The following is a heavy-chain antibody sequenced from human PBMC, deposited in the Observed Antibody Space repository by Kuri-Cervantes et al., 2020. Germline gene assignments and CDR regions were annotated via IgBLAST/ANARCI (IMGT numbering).Heavy chain of an antibody. CDR1: GFTFSSYS. V-gene: IGHV3-48*01. CDR3: ARDPGTTVVIRDAFDI. D-gene: IGHD4-23*01. J-gene: IGHJ3*02. CDR2: ISSSSSTI. Sequence: GESLKISCAASGFTFSSYSMNWVRQAPGKGLEWVSYISSSSSTIYYADSVKGRFTISRDNAKNSLYLQMNSLRAEDTAVYYCARDPGTTVVIRDAFDIWGQGTMVTVSS.